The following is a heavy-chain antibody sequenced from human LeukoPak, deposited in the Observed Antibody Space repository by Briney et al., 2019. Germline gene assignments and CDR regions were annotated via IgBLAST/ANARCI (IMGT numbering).Heavy chain of an antibody. CDR3: AKGSRASRPYYFDY. D-gene: IGHD6-6*01. J-gene: IGHJ4*02. Sequence: PGGSLRLSCAASGFTYSTYAMSWVRQAPGKGLEWISAITDSGGDTYYAYSVKGRFTISRDNSKNALYLQMNSLRAEDTAVYYCAKGSRASRPYYFDYWGQGTLVTVSS. CDR1: GFTYSTYA. CDR2: ITDSGGDT. V-gene: IGHV3-23*01.